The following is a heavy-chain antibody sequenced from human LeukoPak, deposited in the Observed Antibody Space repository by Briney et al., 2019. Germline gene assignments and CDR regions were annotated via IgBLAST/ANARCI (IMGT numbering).Heavy chain of an antibody. CDR3: ARGKYDSGGYYLDY. Sequence: SETLSLTCAVYGESFSGYYWSWIRQPPGKGLTWIGEINHSGTTNYNPSLKSRVTISLDTSKSQFSLMLSSVTTADTAVYYCARGKYDSGGYYLDYWGQGTLVTVSS. V-gene: IGHV4-34*01. D-gene: IGHD3-22*01. CDR1: GESFSGYY. CDR2: INHSGTT. J-gene: IGHJ4*02.